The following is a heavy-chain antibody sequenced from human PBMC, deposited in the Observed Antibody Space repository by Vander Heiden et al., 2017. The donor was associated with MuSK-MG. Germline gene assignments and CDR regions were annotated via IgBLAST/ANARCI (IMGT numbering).Heavy chain of an antibody. CDR3: ARGESGDGYFDL. CDR1: GGSIRTGSHY. V-gene: IGHV4-39*01. Sequence: QVQLEESGPGLVRPSETLSLTCSVSGGSIRTGSHYWGWVRQPPGKGLEWIGNVFFSGSTYRNPSLKSRVTISIDTSKNQFSLKINSVTAADRAVYDCARGESGDGYFDLWGRGTLVSVSS. J-gene: IGHJ2*01. D-gene: IGHD2-21*02. CDR2: VFFSGST.